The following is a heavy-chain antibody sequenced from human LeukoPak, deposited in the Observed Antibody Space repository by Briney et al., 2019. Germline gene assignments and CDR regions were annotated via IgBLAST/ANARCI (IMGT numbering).Heavy chain of an antibody. Sequence: QPGGSLRLSCAASGFTFSNYGMHWVRQAPGKGLEWVTFIRYDGNNKYYVDSVKGRFTISRDNSKNTLYLQMNSLRAEDTAVYYGARVARDYSNYGENDYWGQGTLVTVSS. CDR3: ARVARDYSNYGENDY. CDR2: IRYDGNNK. CDR1: GFTFSNYG. J-gene: IGHJ4*02. D-gene: IGHD4-11*01. V-gene: IGHV3-30*02.